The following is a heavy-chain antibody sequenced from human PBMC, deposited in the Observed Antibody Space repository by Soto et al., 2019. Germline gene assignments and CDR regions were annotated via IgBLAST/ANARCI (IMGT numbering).Heavy chain of an antibody. CDR1: GYTFTIYC. CDR2: ISAYNGNT. CDR3: ARDGVDTATGYYYGMDV. V-gene: IGHV1-18*01. Sequence: ASVKGSCKASGYTFTIYCISWVRQAPGQGLEWMGWISAYNGNTNYAQKLQGRVTMTTDTSTSTAYMELRSLRSDDTAVYYCARDGVDTATGYYYGMDVWGQGTTVSVSS. J-gene: IGHJ6*02. D-gene: IGHD5-18*01.